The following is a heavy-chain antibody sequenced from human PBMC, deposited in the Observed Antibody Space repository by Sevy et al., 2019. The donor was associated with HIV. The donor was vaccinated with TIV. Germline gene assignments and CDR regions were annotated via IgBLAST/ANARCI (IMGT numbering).Heavy chain of an antibody. Sequence: GGSLRLSCAASGFTSSNYWMSWVRQAPGKGLEWVANIKKDGSEKYYVDSVKGRFTISRDNAKNSLFLQMNSLRAEDTALYYCARDCSSTSCLWGLDVWGQGTTVTVSS. CDR2: IKKDGSEK. CDR3: ARDCSSTSCLWGLDV. J-gene: IGHJ6*02. D-gene: IGHD2-2*01. V-gene: IGHV3-7*03. CDR1: GFTSSNYW.